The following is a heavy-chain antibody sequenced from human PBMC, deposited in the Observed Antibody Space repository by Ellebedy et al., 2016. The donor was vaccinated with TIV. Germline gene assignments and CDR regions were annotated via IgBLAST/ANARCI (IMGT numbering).Heavy chain of an antibody. CDR3: AKDRYYDSSGYYYYYGMDV. J-gene: IGHJ6*02. CDR1: GFTFISYG. Sequence: GGSLRLSCAASGFTFISYGMHWVRQAPGKGLEWVAVISYDGSNKYYADSVKGRFTISRDNSKNTLYLQMNSLRAEDTAVYYCAKDRYYDSSGYYYYYGMDVWGQGTTVTVSS. V-gene: IGHV3-30*18. CDR2: ISYDGSNK. D-gene: IGHD3-22*01.